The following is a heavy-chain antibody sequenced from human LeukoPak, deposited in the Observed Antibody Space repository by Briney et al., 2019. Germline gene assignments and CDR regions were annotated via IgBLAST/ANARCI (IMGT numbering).Heavy chain of an antibody. CDR1: GFTFSDYY. Sequence: GGSLRLSCAASGFTFSDYYMSWVRQAPGKGLEWVSYISSSGSTIYYADSVKGRFTISRDNAKNSLYLQMDSLRAEDTAVYYCARDLYYYDSSGYSPSGYWGQGTLVTVSS. J-gene: IGHJ4*02. V-gene: IGHV3-11*01. D-gene: IGHD3-22*01. CDR3: ARDLYYYDSSGYSPSGY. CDR2: ISSSGSTI.